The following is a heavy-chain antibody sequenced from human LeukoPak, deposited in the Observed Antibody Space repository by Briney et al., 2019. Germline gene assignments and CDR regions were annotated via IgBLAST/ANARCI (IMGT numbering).Heavy chain of an antibody. J-gene: IGHJ4*02. V-gene: IGHV3-23*01. CDR2: ISGSGGST. Sequence: PGGSLRLSCAASGFTFSSYAMSWVRQAPGKGLEWVSAISGSGGSTYYADSVKGRFTISRDNSKNTLYLQMNSLRAEDTAVYYCARLGYCTGGSCAGYFDYWGQGTLVTVSS. D-gene: IGHD2-15*01. CDR3: ARLGYCTGGSCAGYFDY. CDR1: GFTFSSYA.